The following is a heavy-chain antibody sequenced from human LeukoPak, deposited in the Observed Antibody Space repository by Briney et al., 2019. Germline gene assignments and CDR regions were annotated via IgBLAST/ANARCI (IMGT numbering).Heavy chain of an antibody. CDR1: GFTFSTYG. V-gene: IGHV3-30*03. CDR2: ISYDGSNK. J-gene: IGHJ4*02. CDR3: ARAQGDY. Sequence: PGGSLRLSCTASGFTFSTYGMHWVRQAPGKGLEWVAVISYDGSNKYYADSVKGRFTISRDNSKNTLYLQMNSLRAEDTAVYCCARAQGDYWGQGTLVTVSS.